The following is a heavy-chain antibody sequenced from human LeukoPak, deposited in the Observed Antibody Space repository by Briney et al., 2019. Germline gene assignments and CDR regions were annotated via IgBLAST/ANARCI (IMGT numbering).Heavy chain of an antibody. J-gene: IGHJ4*02. CDR3: AICHRTPDYFDY. Sequence: ASVKVSCKASGYTFTSYGISWVRQAPGQGLERMGWISAYNGNTNYAQKLQGRVTMTTDTSTSTAYMELRSLRSDDTAVYYCAICHRTPDYFDYWGQGTLVTVSS. CDR2: ISAYNGNT. CDR1: GYTFTSYG. D-gene: IGHD2-2*01. V-gene: IGHV1-18*01.